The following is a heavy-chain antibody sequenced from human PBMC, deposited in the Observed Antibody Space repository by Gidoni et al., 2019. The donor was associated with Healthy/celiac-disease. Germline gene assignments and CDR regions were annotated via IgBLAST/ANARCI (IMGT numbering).Heavy chain of an antibody. V-gene: IGHV3-15*01. Sequence: EVQLVESGGGLVKPGGSLRLSCAASGFTFSNAWMSWVRQAPGKGLEWVGRIKSKTDGGTTDYAAPVKGRFTISRDDSKNTLYLQMNSLKTEDTAVYYCTTDLVDTAGVSWFDPWGQGTLVTVSS. CDR1: GFTFSNAW. CDR3: TTDLVDTAGVSWFDP. CDR2: IKSKTDGGTT. D-gene: IGHD5-18*01. J-gene: IGHJ5*02.